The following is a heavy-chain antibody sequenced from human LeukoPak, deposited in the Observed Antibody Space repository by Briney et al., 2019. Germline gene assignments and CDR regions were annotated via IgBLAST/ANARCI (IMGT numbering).Heavy chain of an antibody. CDR3: AKDDSMTLDHFDY. CDR1: GFTFKNCA. J-gene: IGHJ4*02. V-gene: IGHV3-23*01. Sequence: GGSLRLSSVASGFTFKNCAMSWVRQAPGKGLEWVSGINYSGGHKYYADSAKGRFTISRDSSKNTLSLQMNSLTTEDTAVYYCAKDDSMTLDHFDYWGQGALVTVSS. CDR2: INYSGGHK. D-gene: IGHD4-11*01.